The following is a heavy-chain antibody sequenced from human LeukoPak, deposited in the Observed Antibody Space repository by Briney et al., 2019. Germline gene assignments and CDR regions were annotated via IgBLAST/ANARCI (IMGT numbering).Heavy chain of an antibody. CDR3: TRDRFYVWFDP. V-gene: IGHV3-49*03. CDR1: GFTFGTHT. Sequence: GGSLRLSCTPSGFTFGTHTMHWFRQAPGKGLQWIGLIRSSGTTQYSASVKGRFTISRDDSKSIAYLQMNSLKTEDTAVYYCTRDRFYVWFDPWGQGTLVTVSS. CDR2: IRSSGTT. J-gene: IGHJ5*02. D-gene: IGHD3-16*01.